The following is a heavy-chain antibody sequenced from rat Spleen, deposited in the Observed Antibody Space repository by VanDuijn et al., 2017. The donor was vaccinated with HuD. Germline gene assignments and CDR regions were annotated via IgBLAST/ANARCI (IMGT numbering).Heavy chain of an antibody. CDR2: IWGDGST. J-gene: IGHJ3*01. Sequence: QVQLKESGPGLVQSSQTLSLTCTVSGFSLISNTVHWVRQPPGKGLEWMGGIWGDGSTDYNSTLKSRLSISRDTSKNQVFLKMNSLQTEDTAIYFCTSPFRWFAYWGQGTLVTVSS. CDR3: TSPFRWFAY. CDR1: GFSLISNT. V-gene: IGHV2-1*01.